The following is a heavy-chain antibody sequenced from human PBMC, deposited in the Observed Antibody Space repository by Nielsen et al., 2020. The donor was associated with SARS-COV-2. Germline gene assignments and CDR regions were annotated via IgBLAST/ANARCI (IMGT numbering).Heavy chain of an antibody. CDR3: ARTNAYPGYFDL. V-gene: IGHV3-20*04. D-gene: IGHD2-8*01. CDR1: GFTFDNYG. CDR2: VYWNGDSP. J-gene: IGHJ2*01. Sequence: GESLKISCSASGFTFDNYGMSWVRQVPGKGLEWVAGVYWNGDSPGYADSVRGRFTISRDNARNALYLQMNSLRAEDTALYFCARTNAYPGYFDLWGRGTLVTVSS.